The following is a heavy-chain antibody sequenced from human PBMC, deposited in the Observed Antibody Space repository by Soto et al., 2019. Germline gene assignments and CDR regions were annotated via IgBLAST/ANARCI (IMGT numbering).Heavy chain of an antibody. CDR3: AKGYCSSTSCSIDF. V-gene: IGHV3-23*01. CDR1: GFTFTNFA. Sequence: GSLRLSCAASGFTFTNFAMNWVRQAPGKGLEWVSVISGTGDTTYNANSVKGRFTISRDNSMNTAFLQMNGLRAEDTALYYCAKGYCSSTSCSIDFWGQGTRVTVS. J-gene: IGHJ4*02. CDR2: ISGTGDTT. D-gene: IGHD2-2*01.